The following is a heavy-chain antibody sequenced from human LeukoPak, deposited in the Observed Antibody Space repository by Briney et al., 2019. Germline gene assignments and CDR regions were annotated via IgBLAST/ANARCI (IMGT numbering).Heavy chain of an antibody. D-gene: IGHD6-13*01. CDR3: ASLLQKHYSRADY. CDR1: GFTFSSYA. J-gene: IGHJ4*02. CDR2: ISYDGSNK. Sequence: PGRSLRLSCAASGFTFSSYAMHWVRQAPGKGLEWVAVISYDGSNKYYADSVKGRFTISRDNSKNTLYLQMNSLRAEDTAVYYCASLLQKHYSRADYWGQGTLVTVSS. V-gene: IGHV3-30-3*01.